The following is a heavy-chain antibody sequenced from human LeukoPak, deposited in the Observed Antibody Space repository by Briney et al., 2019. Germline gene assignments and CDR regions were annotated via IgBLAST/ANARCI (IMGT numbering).Heavy chain of an antibody. CDR3: ARYLGVSWGTGYYFDY. CDR1: GGSISSSTYY. CDR2: VYYSGTT. J-gene: IGHJ4*02. V-gene: IGHV4-39*01. D-gene: IGHD1-1*01. Sequence: SETLSLTCTVSGGSISSSTYYWGWIRQPPGKGLEWIGSVYYSGTTYYNPSLKSRVTVSVDTSKNQFSLKVISVTAADTAVYYCARYLGVSWGTGYYFDYWGQGALVTVSS.